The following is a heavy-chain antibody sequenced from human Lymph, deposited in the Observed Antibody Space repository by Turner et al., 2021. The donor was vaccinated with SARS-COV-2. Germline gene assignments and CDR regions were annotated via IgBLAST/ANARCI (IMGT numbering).Heavy chain of an antibody. Sequence: EEQLLESAGGLVHSGVSLSLSCAASGLTFSSYAMRWVRQALGKGLEWLSGISGSSGTTHYADSVKGRFTISRDNSKNTLYLQMNSLRAEHTAVYYCAKDRYTRSSGWQDYWGQGTLVTVSS. V-gene: IGHV3-23*01. J-gene: IGHJ4*02. CDR1: GLTFSSYA. CDR3: AKDRYTRSSGWQDY. CDR2: ISGSSGTT. D-gene: IGHD6-19*01.